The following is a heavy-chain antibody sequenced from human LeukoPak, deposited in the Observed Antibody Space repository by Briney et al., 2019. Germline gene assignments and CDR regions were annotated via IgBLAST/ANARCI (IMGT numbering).Heavy chain of an antibody. CDR1: GGSISNYY. V-gene: IGHV4-59*01. CDR2: VYYSGTT. D-gene: IGHD6-13*01. Sequence: SETLSLTCTVSGGSISNYYWSWIRQPPGKGLEWIGYVYYSGTTNYNPSLKSRVTISVDTSKNQFSLKLNSVTAADTAVYYCARGVYIAAAQYGYWGQGTLVTVSS. CDR3: ARGVYIAAAQYGY. J-gene: IGHJ4*02.